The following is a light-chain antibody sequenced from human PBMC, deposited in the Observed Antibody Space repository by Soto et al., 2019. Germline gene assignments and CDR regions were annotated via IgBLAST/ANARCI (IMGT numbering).Light chain of an antibody. J-gene: IGKJ1*01. CDR2: AAS. CDR1: QSLLHRNGYKY. V-gene: IGKV2-28*01. Sequence: IVMTQSPLSLPVTPGESASIACRSSQSLLHRNGYKYLDWYLQKPGQSPQLLIYAASTRATGIPVRFSGSGSETEFTLTIRSLQSEDFALYYCHQYNNWPWTFGQGTKVDIK. CDR3: HQYNNWPWT.